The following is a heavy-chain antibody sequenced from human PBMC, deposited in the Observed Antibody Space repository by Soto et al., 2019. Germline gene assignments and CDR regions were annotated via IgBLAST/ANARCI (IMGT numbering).Heavy chain of an antibody. CDR1: GYTFTSYD. D-gene: IGHD4-17*01. Sequence: QVQLVQSGAEVKKPGASVKVSCKASGYTFTSYDINWVRQATGQGLEWMGWMNPNSGNTGYAQKFQGRVTMTRDTSIGTAYMELSSLRCEDSAVYYCARVQSGDYGALYWGQGTLVTVSS. V-gene: IGHV1-8*01. CDR3: ARVQSGDYGALY. J-gene: IGHJ4*02. CDR2: MNPNSGNT.